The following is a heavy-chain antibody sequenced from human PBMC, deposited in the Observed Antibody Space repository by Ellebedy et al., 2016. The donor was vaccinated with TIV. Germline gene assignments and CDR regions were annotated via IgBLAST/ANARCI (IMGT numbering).Heavy chain of an antibody. CDR3: TTADGTAMFS. V-gene: IGHV3-15*01. J-gene: IGHJ4*02. Sequence: GGSLRLXXAASGFTFINAWMSWVRQAPGKGLEWVGRIKRKNDGGTTDYAAPVKGRFTISRDDSRNTLYLQMKSLKTEDTAVYYCTTADGTAMFSWGQGSLVTVSS. CDR2: IKRKNDGGTT. D-gene: IGHD5-18*01. CDR1: GFTFINAW.